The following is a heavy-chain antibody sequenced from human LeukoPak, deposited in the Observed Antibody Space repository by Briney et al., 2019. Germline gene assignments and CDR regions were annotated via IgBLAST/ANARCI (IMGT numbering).Heavy chain of an antibody. V-gene: IGHV6-1*01. CDR3: ARDRPHCSSTSCYGGYYYYGMDV. J-gene: IGHJ6*04. CDR2: TYYSSKWYN. D-gene: IGHD2-2*01. Sequence: SQTLSLTCAISGDSVSSNSAAWNWIRQSPSRGLEWLGRTYYSSKWYNDYAVSVKSRITINPATSKNQFSLQLNSVTPEDTAVYYCARDRPHCSSTSCYGGYYYYGMDVWGKGTTVTVSS. CDR1: GDSVSSNSAA.